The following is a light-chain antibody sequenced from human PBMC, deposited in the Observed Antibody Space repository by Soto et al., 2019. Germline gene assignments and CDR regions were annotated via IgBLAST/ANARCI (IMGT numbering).Light chain of an antibody. CDR3: QQSYSRPPVT. V-gene: IGKV1-39*01. CDR2: AAS. Sequence: DIQMTQSPSSLSSSVGDRVTITCGASQSVSSYLNWYQQKPGKAPNLLISAASTLESGVPSRFSGRGSGTDFTLTINNLQPEDFATYYCQQSYSRPPVTFGGGTKVDI. J-gene: IGKJ4*01. CDR1: QSVSSY.